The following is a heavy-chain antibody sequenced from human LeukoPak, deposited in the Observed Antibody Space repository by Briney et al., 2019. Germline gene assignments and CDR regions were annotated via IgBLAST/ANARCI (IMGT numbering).Heavy chain of an antibody. D-gene: IGHD3-22*01. CDR1: GFTFSSYA. Sequence: GGSLRLSCAASGFTFSSYAMSWVRQAPGKGLEWVSGTSGSGATTYYADSVKGRFTISRDNSKNTLYLQMNSLRAEDTAVYYCAKDLREYYYDSSGYAPGYWGQGTLVTVSS. CDR2: TSGSGATT. J-gene: IGHJ4*02. V-gene: IGHV3-23*01. CDR3: AKDLREYYYDSSGYAPGY.